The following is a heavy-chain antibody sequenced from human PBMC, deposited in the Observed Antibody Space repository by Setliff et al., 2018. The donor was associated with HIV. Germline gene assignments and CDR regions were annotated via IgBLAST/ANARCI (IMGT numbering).Heavy chain of an antibody. CDR2: IEYDGKNE. Sequence: GGSLRLSCAASGFTFRLYGMHWVRRAPGKGLEWVASIEYDGKNEYYAESVKGRFTISRDNSKSTVYLQMNRVTPEDSAMYYCAKFRYAIKSTYYFDSWGQGTLVTVSS. D-gene: IGHD2-2*01. CDR1: GFTFRLYG. V-gene: IGHV3-30*02. J-gene: IGHJ4*02. CDR3: AKFRYAIKSTYYFDS.